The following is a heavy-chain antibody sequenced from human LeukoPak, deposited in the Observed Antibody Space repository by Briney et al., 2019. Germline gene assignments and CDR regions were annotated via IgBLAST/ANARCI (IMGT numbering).Heavy chain of an antibody. Sequence: SETLSLTCTVSGYSISSYYWSWIRQPPGKGLEWIGYIYYSGSTNYNPSLKSRVTISVDTSKNQFSLKLSSVTAADTAVYYCARAGNSGSGSYPFDYWGQGTLVTVSS. CDR2: IYYSGST. CDR3: ARAGNSGSGSYPFDY. D-gene: IGHD3-10*01. CDR1: GYSISSYY. J-gene: IGHJ4*02. V-gene: IGHV4-59*01.